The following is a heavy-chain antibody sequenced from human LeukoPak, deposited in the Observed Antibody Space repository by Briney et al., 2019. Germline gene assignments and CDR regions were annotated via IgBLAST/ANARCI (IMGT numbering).Heavy chain of an antibody. CDR3: VVGHNYFDY. D-gene: IGHD2-15*01. V-gene: IGHV4-59*01. CDR1: GGSISSNY. J-gene: IGHJ4*02. CDR2: IYYSGSI. Sequence: PSETLSLTCTVSGGSISSNYWSWIRQPPGKGLEWIGYIYYSGSINYNPSLKSRVTISVDTSKNQLSLKLSSVTAADTAVYYCVVGHNYFDYWGQGTLVTVSS.